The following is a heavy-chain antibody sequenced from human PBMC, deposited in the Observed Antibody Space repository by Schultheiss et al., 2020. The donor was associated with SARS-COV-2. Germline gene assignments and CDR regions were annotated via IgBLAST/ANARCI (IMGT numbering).Heavy chain of an antibody. CDR2: ISGSGGST. CDR1: GFTFSSYS. V-gene: IGHV3-23*01. Sequence: GGSLRLSCSASGFTFSSYSMNWVRQAPGKGLEWVSAISGSGGSTYYADSVKGRFTISRDNSKNTLYLQMNSLRAEDTAVYYCANGYSSSKHYWGQGTLVTVSS. CDR3: ANGYSSSKHY. D-gene: IGHD6-13*01. J-gene: IGHJ4*02.